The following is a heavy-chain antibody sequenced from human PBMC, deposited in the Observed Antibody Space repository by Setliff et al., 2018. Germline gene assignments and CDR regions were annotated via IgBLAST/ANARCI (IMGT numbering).Heavy chain of an antibody. CDR2: INHSGST. CDR1: GESFSGHY. V-gene: IGHV4-34*01. CDR3: ARGFDVCGGGACYTDGPYYFDY. Sequence: LPETLSLTCAVYGESFSGHYWSWIRQPPGKGLEWIGEINHSGSTNYNPSLKSRVTISVDTSKNQFSLKLSSVAAADTAVYYCARGFDVCGGGACYTDGPYYFDYWGLGTLVTVSS. J-gene: IGHJ4*02. D-gene: IGHD2-21*02.